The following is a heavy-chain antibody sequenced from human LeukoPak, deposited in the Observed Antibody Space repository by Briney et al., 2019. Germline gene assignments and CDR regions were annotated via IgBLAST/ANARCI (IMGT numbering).Heavy chain of an antibody. CDR3: ATDPYCSSTSCPFDY. Sequence: ASVKVSCKASGYTFTSYYMHWVRQAPGQGLEWMGIINPSGGSTSYAQKFQGRVTMTRDMSTSTVYMELSSLRSEDTAVYYCATDPYCSSTSCPFDYWGQGTLVTVSS. V-gene: IGHV1-46*01. D-gene: IGHD2-2*01. CDR2: INPSGGST. J-gene: IGHJ4*02. CDR1: GYTFTSYY.